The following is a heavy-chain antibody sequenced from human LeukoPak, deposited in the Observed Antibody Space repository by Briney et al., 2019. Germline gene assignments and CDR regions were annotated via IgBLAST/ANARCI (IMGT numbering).Heavy chain of an antibody. CDR1: GFTFSNAW. J-gene: IGHJ4*02. Sequence: GESLRLSCAASGFTFSNAWMSWVRQAPGKGLEWVSVIYSGGSTYYADSVKGRFTISRDNSKNTLYLQMNSLRAEDTAVYYCASSGVFPHNPLDYWGQGTLVTVSS. CDR3: ASSGVFPHNPLDY. CDR2: IYSGGST. D-gene: IGHD6-19*01. V-gene: IGHV3-53*01.